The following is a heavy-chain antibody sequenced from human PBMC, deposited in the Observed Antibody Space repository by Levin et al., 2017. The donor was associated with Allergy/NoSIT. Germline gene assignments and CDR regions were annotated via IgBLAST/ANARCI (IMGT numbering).Heavy chain of an antibody. V-gene: IGHV4-30-2*01. D-gene: IGHD1-1*01. CDR2: IYHSGST. CDR1: GGSISSGGYS. J-gene: IGHJ3*02. Sequence: PSETLSLTCAVSGGSISSGGYSWSWIRQPPGKGLEWIGYIYHSGSTYYNPSLKSRVTISVDRSKNQFSLKLSSVTAADTAVYYCARGKRTGTTTGEGAFDIWGQGTMVTVSS. CDR3: ARGKRTGTTTGEGAFDI.